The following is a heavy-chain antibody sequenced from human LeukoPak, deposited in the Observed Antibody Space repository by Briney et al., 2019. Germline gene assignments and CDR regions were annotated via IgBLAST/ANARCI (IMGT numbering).Heavy chain of an antibody. CDR1: GYTFTGYY. J-gene: IGHJ6*02. V-gene: IGHV1-2*02. Sequence: ASVKVSCKASGYTFTGYYMHWVRQAPGQGLEWMGWINPNSGGTNYAQKFQGRVTMTRDTSISTAYMELSRLRSDDTAVYYCARDRPFGVVIRQDYYYYGMDVWGQETTVTVSS. CDR2: INPNSGGT. D-gene: IGHD3-3*01. CDR3: ARDRPFGVVIRQDYYYYGMDV.